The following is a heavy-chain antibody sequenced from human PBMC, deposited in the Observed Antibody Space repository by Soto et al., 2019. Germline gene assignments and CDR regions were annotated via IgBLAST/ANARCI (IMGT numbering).Heavy chain of an antibody. D-gene: IGHD6-13*01. Sequence: PSETLSLTCTVSGGSIISGGYYWSCIRQRPGKGLEWIGYIYYSGSTYYNPSLKSRVTISVDTSKNQFSLKLSSVTAADTAVYYCARAKKGIAAAENWFDPWGQGTLVTVSS. CDR2: IYYSGST. J-gene: IGHJ5*02. CDR1: GGSIISGGYY. CDR3: ARAKKGIAAAENWFDP. V-gene: IGHV4-31*03.